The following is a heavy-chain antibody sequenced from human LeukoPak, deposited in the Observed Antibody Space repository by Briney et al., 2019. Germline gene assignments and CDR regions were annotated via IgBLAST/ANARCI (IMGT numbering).Heavy chain of an antibody. Sequence: SETLSLTCTVSGGSISSGGYYWSWLRQHPGKGLEWIGYIYYSGSTYYNPSLKSRVTISVDTSKNQFSLKLSSVTAADTAVYYCARGSSAEGADYWGQGTLVTVSS. CDR2: IYYSGST. V-gene: IGHV4-31*03. D-gene: IGHD6-6*01. CDR3: ARGSSAEGADY. CDR1: GGSISSGGYY. J-gene: IGHJ4*02.